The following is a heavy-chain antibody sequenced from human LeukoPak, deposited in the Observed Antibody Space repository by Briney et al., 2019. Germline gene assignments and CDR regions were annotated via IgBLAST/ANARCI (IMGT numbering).Heavy chain of an antibody. Sequence: PSETLSLTCTVSGGSISSYYWSWIRQPPGKGLEWIGYIYYSGSTTYNPSLKSRVTISVDTSKNQFSLKLSSVTAADTAVYYCARAGVIAASPTTFDYWGQGTLVTVSS. CDR1: GGSISSYY. D-gene: IGHD6-6*01. CDR2: IYYSGST. CDR3: ARAGVIAASPTTFDY. V-gene: IGHV4-59*12. J-gene: IGHJ4*02.